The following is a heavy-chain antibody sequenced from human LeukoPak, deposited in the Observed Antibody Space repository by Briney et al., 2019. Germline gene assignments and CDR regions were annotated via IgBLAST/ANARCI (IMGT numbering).Heavy chain of an antibody. CDR1: GFTFSSYG. J-gene: IGHJ3*02. D-gene: IGHD3-3*02. Sequence: GGSLRLSCAASGFTFSSYGMHWVGAAPGKGVEGVSVIYSGGSTYYADSVKGRFTISRDNSKNTLYLQMNCLRAEDTAVYYCAREISRTGAFDIWGQGTMVTVSS. CDR3: AREISRTGAFDI. CDR2: IYSGGST. V-gene: IGHV3-NL1*01.